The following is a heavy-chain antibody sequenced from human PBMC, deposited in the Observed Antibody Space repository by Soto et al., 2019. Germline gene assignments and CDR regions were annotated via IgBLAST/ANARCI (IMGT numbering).Heavy chain of an antibody. CDR2: IYNSGST. J-gene: IGHJ4*02. CDR1: GGSISSYY. CDR3: ASMGYHYGSGSYPLDY. D-gene: IGHD3-10*01. V-gene: IGHV4-59*08. Sequence: QVQLQESGPGLVKPSETLSLTCTVSGGSISSYYWTWIRQPPGKGLEWIGFIYNSGSTHYNPSLRVRVPISVAPSKNQFSLKLRSVTAADTAVYYCASMGYHYGSGSYPLDYWGQGTLVTVSS.